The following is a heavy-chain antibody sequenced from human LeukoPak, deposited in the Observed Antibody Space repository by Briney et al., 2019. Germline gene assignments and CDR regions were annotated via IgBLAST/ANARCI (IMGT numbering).Heavy chain of an antibody. CDR2: IYYSGST. D-gene: IGHD3-16*01. CDR3: ARGGVYGHDY. CDR1: GGSISSSSYY. V-gene: IGHV4-61*05. Sequence: PSETLSLTCTVSGGSISSSSYYWGWIRQPPGKGLEWIGYIYYSGSTNYNPSLKSRVTISVDTSKNQFSLKLSSVTAADTAVYYCARGGVYGHDYWGQGTLVTVSS. J-gene: IGHJ4*02.